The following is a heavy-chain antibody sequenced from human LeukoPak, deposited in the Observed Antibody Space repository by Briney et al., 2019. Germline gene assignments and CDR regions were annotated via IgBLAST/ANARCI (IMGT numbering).Heavy chain of an antibody. Sequence: GGSLRLSCAASGFTFSSYGMHWVRQAPGKGLEWVAVISYDGSNKYYADSVKGRFTISRDNSKNTLYLQMNSLRAEDTAVYYCAREMTLSHYFDYWGQGTLVTVSS. V-gene: IGHV3-30*03. J-gene: IGHJ4*02. CDR3: AREMTLSHYFDY. D-gene: IGHD2-21*02. CDR2: ISYDGSNK. CDR1: GFTFSSYG.